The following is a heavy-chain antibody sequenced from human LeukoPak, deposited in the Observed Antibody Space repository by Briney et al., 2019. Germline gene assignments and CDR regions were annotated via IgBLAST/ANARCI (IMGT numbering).Heavy chain of an antibody. CDR1: GFIFSSYA. CDR2: GGSGGST. Sequence: GGSLRLSCAASGFIFSSYAMSWVRQAPGKGLEWVSYGGSGGSTYYADSVKARFTVSRDNSKSTLYQQMDSLTAEDTAVYYCAKMRGQYYHSYYMDAWGKGTTVTVSS. CDR3: AKMRGQYYHSYYMDA. J-gene: IGHJ6*03. V-gene: IGHV3-23*01.